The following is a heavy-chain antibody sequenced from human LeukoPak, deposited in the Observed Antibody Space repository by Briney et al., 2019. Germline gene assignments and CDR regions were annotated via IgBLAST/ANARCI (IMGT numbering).Heavy chain of an antibody. Sequence: GGSLRLSCAASGFTFRNYAMNWVRQAPGKRLEWVSSFSGSGKDTYYADSVKGRFTISRDDSKNTLSLQMDSLRADDTAVYYCARDLGIAARPVFDQWGQGTLVTVSS. CDR2: FSGSGKDT. CDR1: GFTFRNYA. V-gene: IGHV3-23*01. CDR3: ARDLGIAARPVFDQ. J-gene: IGHJ4*02. D-gene: IGHD6-6*01.